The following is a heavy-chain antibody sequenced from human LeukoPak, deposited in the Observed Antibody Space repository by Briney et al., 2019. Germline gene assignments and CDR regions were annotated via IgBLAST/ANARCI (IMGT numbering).Heavy chain of an antibody. J-gene: IGHJ3*02. D-gene: IGHD2-15*01. V-gene: IGHV4-61*02. Sequence: PSETLSLTCTVSGGSISSGSYYWSWIRQPAWKGLEWIGRIYTSGSTNYNPSLKSRVTISVDTSKNQFSLKLSSVTAADTAVCYCVREALFYRSCSGGSCYYDVLDIWGQGTTVTVSS. CDR2: IYTSGST. CDR3: VREALFYRSCSGGSCYYDVLDI. CDR1: GGSISSGSYY.